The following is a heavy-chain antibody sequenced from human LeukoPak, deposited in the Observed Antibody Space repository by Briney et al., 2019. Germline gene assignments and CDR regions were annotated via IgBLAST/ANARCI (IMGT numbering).Heavy chain of an antibody. CDR2: ISGSGGTT. CDR1: GFTFSNYA. D-gene: IGHD7-27*01. J-gene: IGHJ4*02. Sequence: GGSLRLSCAASGFTFSNYAMAWVRQAPGKGLEWVSTISGSGGTTYHADSVKGRFTISSDNSKNTLYLQMNSLRAEDTAVYYCARETGDLDYWGQGTLVTVSS. V-gene: IGHV3-23*01. CDR3: ARETGDLDY.